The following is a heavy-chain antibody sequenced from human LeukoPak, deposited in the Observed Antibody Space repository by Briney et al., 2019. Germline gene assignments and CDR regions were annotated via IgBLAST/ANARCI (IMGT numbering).Heavy chain of an antibody. D-gene: IGHD2-2*01. J-gene: IGHJ6*02. V-gene: IGHV4-59*01. CDR3: ARGGYCTGTSCYEGLDV. Sequence: SETLSLTCSVSGGSISSLYWSWIRQPPGKGLEWIGYIYYTGSTNYNPSLKSRVTMFVDMSKNQFSLRLSSVTAADTAVYFCARGGYCTGTSCYEGLDVWGQGTTVTVSS. CDR1: GGSISSLY. CDR2: IYYTGST.